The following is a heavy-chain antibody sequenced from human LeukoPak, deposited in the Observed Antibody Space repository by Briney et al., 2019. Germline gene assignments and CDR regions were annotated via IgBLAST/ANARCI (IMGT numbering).Heavy chain of an antibody. Sequence: GGSLRLSCAASRFTLSTYWMSWVRQAPGKGLGWVAHIKQDGSQEYYVDSVKGRFTISRDSAKNSLYLQMNGLRAEDTAVYYCARGVPYDSWSGPHYSDYWGQGTLVTVSS. J-gene: IGHJ4*02. CDR2: IKQDGSQE. CDR3: ARGVPYDSWSGPHYSDY. D-gene: IGHD3-3*01. V-gene: IGHV3-7*01. CDR1: RFTLSTYW.